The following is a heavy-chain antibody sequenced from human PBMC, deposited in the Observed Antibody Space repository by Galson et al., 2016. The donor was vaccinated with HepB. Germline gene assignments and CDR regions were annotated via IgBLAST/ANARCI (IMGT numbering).Heavy chain of an antibody. CDR1: SGSFSGYF. D-gene: IGHD6-19*01. J-gene: IGHJ4*02. V-gene: IGHV4-34*01. CDR2: INHSGST. CDR3: ARSSGWYEAPGY. Sequence: SETLSLTCGVYSGSFSGYFWTWIRQPPGKGLEWIGEINHSGSTNYKPSLKSRVTISVDTSKRQFSLKLSSVTAADTGVYYCARSSGWYEAPGYWGQGTLVTVSS.